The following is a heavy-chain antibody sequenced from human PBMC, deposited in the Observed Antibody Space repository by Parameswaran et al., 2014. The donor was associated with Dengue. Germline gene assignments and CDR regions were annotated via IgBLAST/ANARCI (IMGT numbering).Heavy chain of an antibody. D-gene: IGHD3-10*01. J-gene: IGHJ4*02. CDR2: IYSGGST. Sequence: RWIRQPPGKGLEWVSVIYSGGSTYYADSVKGRFTISRDNSKNTLYLQMNSLRAEDTAVYYCARQEWFGELFRDYWGQGTLVTVSS. CDR3: ARQEWFGELFRDY. V-gene: IGHV3-53*01.